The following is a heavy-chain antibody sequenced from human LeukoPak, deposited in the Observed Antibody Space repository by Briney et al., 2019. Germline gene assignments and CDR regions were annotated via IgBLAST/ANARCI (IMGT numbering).Heavy chain of an antibody. CDR3: ARDSTYSSGSRFYDRFDY. J-gene: IGHJ4*02. CDR1: GFSLSAYW. D-gene: IGHD2-15*01. CDR2: INRDGSQR. Sequence: GGSLRLSCAASGFSLSAYWMTWVRQAPGKGLEWVANINRDGSQRNHVDSVKGRFTISRDNAKNSLYLQMDSLTAEDTAVYYCARDSTYSSGSRFYDRFDYWGQGTLVTVSS. V-gene: IGHV3-7*03.